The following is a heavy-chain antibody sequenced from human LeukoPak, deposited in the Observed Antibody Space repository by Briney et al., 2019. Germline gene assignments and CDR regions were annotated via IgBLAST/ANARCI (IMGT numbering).Heavy chain of an antibody. CDR3: AREEISYGLDY. CDR1: GGSISSSSKY. V-gene: IGHV4-39*07. J-gene: IGHJ4*02. Sequence: SETLSLTCTVSGGSISSSSKYWGWIRQSPGKGLEWIGSIYYSGTTYYNPSLKSRVTISVDTSKNQFSLKLSSVTAADTAVYYCAREEISYGLDYWGQGTLVTVSS. CDR2: IYYSGTT. D-gene: IGHD5-18*01.